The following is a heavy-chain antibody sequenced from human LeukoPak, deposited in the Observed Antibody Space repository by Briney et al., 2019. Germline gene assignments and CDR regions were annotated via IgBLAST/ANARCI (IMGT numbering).Heavy chain of an antibody. Sequence: PGGSLRLSCAASGFTFSSYGMHWVRQAPGKGLEWVAVISYDGRNKYYADSVKGRFTISRDNSKNTLYLQMNSLRAEDTTVYYCAKEEKSYHYDSSIGDYWGQGTLVTVSS. CDR1: GFTFSSYG. J-gene: IGHJ4*02. V-gene: IGHV3-30*18. CDR3: AKEEKSYHYDSSIGDY. CDR2: ISYDGRNK. D-gene: IGHD3-22*01.